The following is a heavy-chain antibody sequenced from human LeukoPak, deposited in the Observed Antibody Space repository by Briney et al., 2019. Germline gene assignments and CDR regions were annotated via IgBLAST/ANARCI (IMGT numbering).Heavy chain of an antibody. V-gene: IGHV1-2*02. J-gene: IGHJ5*02. CDR3: ARDVGDTAEGWFDP. CDR1: GYTITGYY. CDR2: INLNSGST. D-gene: IGHD5-18*01. Sequence: ASVKVSCKASGYTITGYYMHWVRQAPGQGLEWMGWINLNSGSTNYAQKFQGRVTMTRDRSNSTAYMELSRLRSDDTAVYYCARDVGDTAEGWFDPWGQGTLVTVSS.